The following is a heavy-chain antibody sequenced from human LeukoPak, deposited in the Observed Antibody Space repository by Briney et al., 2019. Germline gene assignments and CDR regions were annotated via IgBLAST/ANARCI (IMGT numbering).Heavy chain of an antibody. J-gene: IGHJ6*04. D-gene: IGHD2-2*02. CDR2: IPYDGSNK. CDR1: GFTFSSYG. Sequence: GGSLRLSCAASGFTFSSYGMHWVRQAPGKGLEWVAVIPYDGSNKYYADSVKGRFTISRDNSKNTLYLQMNSLRAEDTALYYCAKGADSSTTSCYTSLGLWGKGTTVTVSS. V-gene: IGHV3-33*05. CDR3: AKGADSSTTSCYTSLGL.